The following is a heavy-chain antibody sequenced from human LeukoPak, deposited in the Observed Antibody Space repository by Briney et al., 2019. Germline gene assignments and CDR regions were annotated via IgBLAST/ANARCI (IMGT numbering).Heavy chain of an antibody. Sequence: TSETLSLTCTVSGGSVSSGSYYWSWIRQPPGKGLEWIGYIYYSGSTNYNPSLKSRVTISVDTSKNQFSLKLSSVTAAGTAVYYCAREGGAWIYGKGFDYWGQGTLVTVSS. CDR2: IYYSGST. D-gene: IGHD5-12*01. J-gene: IGHJ4*02. V-gene: IGHV4-61*01. CDR3: AREGGAWIYGKGFDY. CDR1: GGSVSSGSYY.